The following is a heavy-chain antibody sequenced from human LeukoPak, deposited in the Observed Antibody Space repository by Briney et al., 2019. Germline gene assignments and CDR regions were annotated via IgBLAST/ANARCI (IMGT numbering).Heavy chain of an antibody. V-gene: IGHV1-46*01. CDR2: INPSGGST. CDR3: VRGASSIAALNPFWYFDL. Sequence: ASVKVSCKASGYTFTSYGISWVRQGPGQGLEWMGIINPSGGSTSYAQKFQGRVTMTRDTSTNTVYMELSSLRSEDTAVFYCVRGASSIAALNPFWYFDLWGRGTLVTVSS. D-gene: IGHD6-6*01. CDR1: GYTFTSYG. J-gene: IGHJ2*01.